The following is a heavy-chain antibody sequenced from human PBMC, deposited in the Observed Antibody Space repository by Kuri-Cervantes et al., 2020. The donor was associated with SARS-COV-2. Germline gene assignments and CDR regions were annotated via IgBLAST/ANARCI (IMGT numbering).Heavy chain of an antibody. J-gene: IGHJ4*02. V-gene: IGHV1-69*13. CDR2: IIPIFGTA. D-gene: IGHD5-18*01. CDR1: GYTFTGYY. Sequence: SVKVSCKASGYTFTGYYMHWVRQAPGQGLEWMGGIIPIFGTANYAQKFQGRVTITADESTSTAYMELSSLRSEDTAVYYCARGGHTAMVAYFDYWGQGTLVTVSS. CDR3: ARGGHTAMVAYFDY.